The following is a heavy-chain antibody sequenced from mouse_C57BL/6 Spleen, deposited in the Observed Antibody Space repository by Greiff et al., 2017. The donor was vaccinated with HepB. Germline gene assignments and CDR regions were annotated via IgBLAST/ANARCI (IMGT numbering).Heavy chain of an antibody. J-gene: IGHJ4*01. V-gene: IGHV5-12*01. CDR2: ISNGGGST. CDR1: GFTFSDYY. Sequence: EVKLMESGGGLVQPGGSLKLSCAASGFTFSDYYMYWVRQTPEKKLEWVAYISNGGGSTYYPDTVKGRFTISRDNAKNTLYLQMSRLKSEDTAMYYCARHAGTRNYAMDYWGQGTSVTVSS. D-gene: IGHD4-1*01. CDR3: ARHAGTRNYAMDY.